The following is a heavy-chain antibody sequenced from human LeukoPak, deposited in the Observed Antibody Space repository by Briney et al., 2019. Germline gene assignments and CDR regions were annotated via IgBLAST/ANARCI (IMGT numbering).Heavy chain of an antibody. V-gene: IGHV3-53*01. J-gene: IGHJ4*02. CDR1: GFTVSSNY. D-gene: IGHD6-19*01. CDR3: ARGLVAVAGGYFDY. CDR2: IYSGGST. Sequence: GGSLRLSCADSGFTVSSNYMRWVRQAPGKGLEWVSVIYSGGSTDYADSVKGRFTISRDSSKNTVYLQMNSLRAEDTAVYYCARGLVAVAGGYFDYWGQGTLVTVSS.